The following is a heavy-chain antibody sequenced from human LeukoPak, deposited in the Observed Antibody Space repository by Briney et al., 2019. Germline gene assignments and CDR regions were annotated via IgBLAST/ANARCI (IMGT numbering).Heavy chain of an antibody. J-gene: IGHJ6*03. D-gene: IGHD2-15*01. CDR3: AKDLLANPEYYYYYMDV. Sequence: GGSLRLSCAASGFTFSSYSMNWVRQAPGKGLEWVSSISSSSSYIYYADSVKGRFTISRDNSKNTLYLQMNSLRAEDTAVYYCAKDLLANPEYYYYYMDVWGKGTTVTVSS. CDR2: ISSSSSYI. V-gene: IGHV3-21*04. CDR1: GFTFSSYS.